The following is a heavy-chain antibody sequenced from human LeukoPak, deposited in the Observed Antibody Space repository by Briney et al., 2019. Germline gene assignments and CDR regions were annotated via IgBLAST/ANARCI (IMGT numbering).Heavy chain of an antibody. Sequence: SQTLSLTCTVSGGSISSGGYYWIWIRQHPGKGLEWIGYIYYSGSTYYNPSLKSRVTISVDTSKNQFSLKLSSVTAADTAVYYCARQRKRMIVVVSRGGDAFDIWGQGTMVTVSS. V-gene: IGHV4-31*03. J-gene: IGHJ3*02. CDR2: IYYSGST. CDR3: ARQRKRMIVVVSRGGDAFDI. D-gene: IGHD3-22*01. CDR1: GGSISSGGYY.